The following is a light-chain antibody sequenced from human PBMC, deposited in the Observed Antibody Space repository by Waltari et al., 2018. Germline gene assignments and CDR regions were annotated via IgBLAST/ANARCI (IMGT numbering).Light chain of an antibody. J-gene: IGKJ1*01. CDR2: GAS. CDR1: QSVSSN. CDR3: QQYNTWPWT. Sequence: EIVMMQSPAILSVSPGDRGTLSCRASQSVSSNLAWYQQKPGQAPRLLFYGASSRATGIPARFSGSGSGTEFTLTISSLQSEDFAVYYCQQYNTWPWTFGQGTKVEI. V-gene: IGKV3D-15*01.